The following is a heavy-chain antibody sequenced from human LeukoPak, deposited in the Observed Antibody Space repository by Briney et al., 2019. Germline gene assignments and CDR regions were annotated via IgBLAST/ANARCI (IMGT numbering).Heavy chain of an antibody. D-gene: IGHD6-13*01. Sequence: GGSLRLSCAASGLIFSNYAMSWVRQAPGKGLEWVPVIGGSGVNTYYADSVKGRFTISRDNSKNTLFLQMNSLRAEDTAVYYCAKDRGSWTRYDFDYWGQGTLVTVSS. V-gene: IGHV3-23*01. CDR3: AKDRGSWTRYDFDY. CDR2: IGGSGVNT. CDR1: GLIFSNYA. J-gene: IGHJ4*02.